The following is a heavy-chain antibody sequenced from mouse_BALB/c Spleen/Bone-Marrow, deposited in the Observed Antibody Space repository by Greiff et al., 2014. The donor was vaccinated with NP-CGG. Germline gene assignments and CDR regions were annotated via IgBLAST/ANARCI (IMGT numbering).Heavy chain of an antibody. D-gene: IGHD1-1*01. V-gene: IGHV1S130*01. CDR3: ANYYGSSSY. J-gene: IGHJ2*01. CDR1: GYTFTSSW. CDR2: IHPNSGNT. Sequence: QVQLQQSGSVLVRPRASVKLSCKASGYTFTSSWMHWAKQRPGQGLEWIGEIHPNSGNTNYNEKFKGKATLTVDTSSSTAYVDLSSLTSEDSAVYYCANYYGSSSYWGQGTTLTVSS.